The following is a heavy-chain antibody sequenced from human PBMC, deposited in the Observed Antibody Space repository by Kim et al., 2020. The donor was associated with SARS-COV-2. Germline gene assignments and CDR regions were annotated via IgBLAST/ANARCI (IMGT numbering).Heavy chain of an antibody. CDR2: ISAYNGNT. D-gene: IGHD2-2*01. CDR3: ARDEPSMGPAAMGYDAFDI. CDR1: GYTFTSYG. V-gene: IGHV1-18*01. J-gene: IGHJ3*02. Sequence: ASVKVSCKASGYTFTSYGISWVRQAPGQGLEWMGWISAYNGNTNYAQKLQGRVTMTTDTSTSTAYMELRSLRSDDTAVYYCARDEPSMGPAAMGYDAFDIWAKGQWSPSLQ.